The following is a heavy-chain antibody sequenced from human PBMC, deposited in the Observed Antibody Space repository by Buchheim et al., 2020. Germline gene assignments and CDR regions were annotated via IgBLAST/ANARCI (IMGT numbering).Heavy chain of an antibody. D-gene: IGHD4-23*01. Sequence: EVQLVQSGAEVKKPGESLKISCKASGYIFLDYWIAWVRQLPGKGLEWMGIIYPSDFDIKYSPSFQGQITISADRSSSIRFPQWSSLKASDTATYFCARSPNYGGKSGFDYWGPGSL. J-gene: IGHJ4*02. CDR3: ARSPNYGGKSGFDY. V-gene: IGHV5-51*01. CDR2: IYPSDFDI. CDR1: GYIFLDYW.